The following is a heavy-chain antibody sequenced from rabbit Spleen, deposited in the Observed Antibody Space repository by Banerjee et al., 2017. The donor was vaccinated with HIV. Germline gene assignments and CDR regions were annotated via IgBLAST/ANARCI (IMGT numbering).Heavy chain of an antibody. J-gene: IGHJ6*01. CDR1: GFSFSSSYY. CDR2: IYTSSGST. Sequence: QSLEESGGGLVQPEGSLTPTCTASGFSFSSSYYMCWVRQAPGKGLELIACIYTSSGSTYYASWAKGRFTISKTSSTTVTLQLNSLTAADTATYFCAREPYIAAGGYGLWGPGTLVTVS. D-gene: IGHD1-1*01. V-gene: IGHV1S40*01. CDR3: AREPYIAAGGYGL.